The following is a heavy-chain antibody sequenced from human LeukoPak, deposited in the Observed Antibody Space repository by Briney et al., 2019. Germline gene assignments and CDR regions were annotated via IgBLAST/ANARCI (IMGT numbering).Heavy chain of an antibody. J-gene: IGHJ4*02. D-gene: IGHD3-10*01. CDR2: IRSRVDGGTS. Sequence: PGGSLRLSCVASGFTIDKAWMTWVRQVPGKGLEWVGRIRSRVDGGTSDYAAPVKGRFTISRDDSKNTLYLQMNSLKTEDTAVYYCTTDPHYYGSGSTPFDYWGQGTLVTVSS. CDR3: TTDPHYYGSGSTPFDY. CDR1: GFTIDKAW. V-gene: IGHV3-15*01.